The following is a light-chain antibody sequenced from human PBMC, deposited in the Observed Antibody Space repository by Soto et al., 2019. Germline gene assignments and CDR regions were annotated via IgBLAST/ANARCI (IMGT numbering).Light chain of an antibody. CDR3: TSSTTVSLYV. CDR2: KVS. V-gene: IGLV2-14*01. Sequence: QSALTQPASVSGSPGQSITISCIGTCSDVGGSKYVSWYQKSPGKVHKHLINKVSNRPSGVSNRFSGSKSGNAASLTIAGLLAEDEADYFCTSSTTVSLYVFGTGTKVTVL. J-gene: IGLJ1*01. CDR1: CSDVGGSKY.